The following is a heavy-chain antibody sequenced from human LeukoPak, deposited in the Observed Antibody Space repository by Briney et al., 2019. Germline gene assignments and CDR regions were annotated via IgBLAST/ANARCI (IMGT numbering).Heavy chain of an antibody. J-gene: IGHJ4*02. V-gene: IGHV3-23*01. CDR3: AKDPRADATVHYFDY. CDR1: GFTFSFYA. Sequence: GGSLRLSCAASGFTFSFYAMSWVRQAPGKGLEWVSSISGSGGSTHHADSVRGRFTISRDNSKNTLYLQMNSLRAEDTAVYYCAKDPRADATVHYFDYWGQGTLVTVSS. D-gene: IGHD2-2*01. CDR2: ISGSGGST.